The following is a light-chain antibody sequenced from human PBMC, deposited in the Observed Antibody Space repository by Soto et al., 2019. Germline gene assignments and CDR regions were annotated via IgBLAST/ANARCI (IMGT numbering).Light chain of an antibody. V-gene: IGKV1-12*01. CDR3: QQANSFPLT. CDR2: AAT. CDR1: QGISNW. Sequence: DMQMTQSPPSVSASVGDRVTITCRARQGISNWVAWYQQKPGKAPKLLIYAATTLQSGVPSRFSGNGSETDFTLTISSLQPEDLSTYYSQQANSFPLTFGGGTKVEIK. J-gene: IGKJ4*01.